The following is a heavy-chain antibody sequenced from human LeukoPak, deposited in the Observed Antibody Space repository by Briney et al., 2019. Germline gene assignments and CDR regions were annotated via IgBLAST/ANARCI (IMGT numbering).Heavy chain of an antibody. D-gene: IGHD6-13*01. Sequence: GESLKISCKGSGYSFTSYWISWVRQMPGKGLEWMGRIDPSDSYTNYSPSFQGHVTISADKSISTACLQWSSLKASDTAMYYCARHSSGYSSSLFVDYWGQGTLVTVSS. CDR2: IDPSDSYT. V-gene: IGHV5-10-1*01. J-gene: IGHJ4*02. CDR1: GYSFTSYW. CDR3: ARHSSGYSSSLFVDY.